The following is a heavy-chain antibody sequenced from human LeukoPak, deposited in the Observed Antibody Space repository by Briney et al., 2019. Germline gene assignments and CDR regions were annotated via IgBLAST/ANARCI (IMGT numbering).Heavy chain of an antibody. J-gene: IGHJ4*02. CDR3: ARGPPIDYYDSSGYYYVFDY. D-gene: IGHD3-22*01. V-gene: IGHV3-21*06. Sequence: PGGSLRLSCAASGFTFTDYTMNWVRQAPGKGLEWVSSVSSSSSFISYADSVRGRFTISRDNTKNSLYLQMNSLRAEDTAMYYCARGPPIDYYDSSGYYYVFDYWGQGTLVTVSS. CDR1: GFTFTDYT. CDR2: VSSSSSFI.